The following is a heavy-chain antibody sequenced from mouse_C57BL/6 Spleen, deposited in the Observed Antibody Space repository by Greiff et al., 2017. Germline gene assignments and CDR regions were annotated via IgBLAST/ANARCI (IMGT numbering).Heavy chain of an antibody. V-gene: IGHV1-55*01. Sequence: QVQLQQPGAELVKPGASVKMSCKASGYTFTSYWITWVKQRPGQGLEWIGEIYPGSGSTNYNEKFKSKATLTVDTSSSTAYMQLSSLTSVDSAVYYCARSGGSRGYYYAMDYWGQGTSVTVSS. CDR1: GYTFTSYW. J-gene: IGHJ4*01. CDR3: ARSGGSRGYYYAMDY. CDR2: IYPGSGST. D-gene: IGHD1-1*01.